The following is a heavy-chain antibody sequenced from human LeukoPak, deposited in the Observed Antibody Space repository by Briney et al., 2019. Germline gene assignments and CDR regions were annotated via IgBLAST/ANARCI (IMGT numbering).Heavy chain of an antibody. Sequence: GGSLRLSCAASGFTFSSYSMNWVRQAPGKGLEWVSSISSSSSYIYYADSVKGRFTISRDNAKNSLYLQMNSLRAEDTAVYYCAKQAADYGSRHWGQGTLVTVSS. CDR2: ISSSSSYI. V-gene: IGHV3-21*04. CDR3: AKQAADYGSRH. D-gene: IGHD4-17*01. J-gene: IGHJ4*02. CDR1: GFTFSSYS.